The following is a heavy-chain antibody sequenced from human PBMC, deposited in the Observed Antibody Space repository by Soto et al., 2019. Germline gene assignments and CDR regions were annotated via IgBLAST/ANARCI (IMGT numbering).Heavy chain of an antibody. D-gene: IGHD3-22*01. CDR3: ARMDSSEPGKFDS. CDR1: GYTFTTYG. J-gene: IGHJ4*02. CDR2: ISANSGNT. Sequence: ASVKVSCKASGYTFTTYGFTWVRQAPGQGLEWMGWISANSGNTHYAQKLQGRVTLTTDTSTTTAYMELRSLRSDDTAVYYCARMDSSEPGKFDSWGQGTLVTGSS. V-gene: IGHV1-18*01.